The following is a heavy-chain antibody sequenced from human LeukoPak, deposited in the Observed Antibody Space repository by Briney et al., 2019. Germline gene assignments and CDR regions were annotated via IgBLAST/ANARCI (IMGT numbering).Heavy chain of an antibody. J-gene: IGHJ5*02. D-gene: IGHD6-19*01. CDR1: GDSVSSDSVA. CDR2: TYYRSKWYN. V-gene: IGHV6-1*01. CDR3: AREQWLNWLDP. Sequence: SQTLSLTCAISGDSVSSDSVAWNWIRQSPSRGLEWLGRTYYRSKWYNDYAPSVKSRITINPDPSKNQFSLHLRSVTSEDTAVYYCAREQWLNWLDPWGQGILVTVSS.